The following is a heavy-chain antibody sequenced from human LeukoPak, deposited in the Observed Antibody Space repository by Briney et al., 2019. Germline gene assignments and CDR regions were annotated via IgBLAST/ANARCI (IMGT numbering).Heavy chain of an antibody. CDR2: INPNSGGT. CDR3: ARGIKPHGPGYYDFWSGTDY. J-gene: IGHJ4*02. CDR1: GYTFTCYY. Sequence: ASVKVSCKASGYTFTCYYMHWVRQAPGQGLEWMGWINPNSGGTNYAQKFQGRVTMTRDTSISTAYMELSRLRSDDTAVYYCARGIKPHGPGYYDFWSGTDYWGQGTLVTVSS. D-gene: IGHD3-3*01. V-gene: IGHV1-2*02.